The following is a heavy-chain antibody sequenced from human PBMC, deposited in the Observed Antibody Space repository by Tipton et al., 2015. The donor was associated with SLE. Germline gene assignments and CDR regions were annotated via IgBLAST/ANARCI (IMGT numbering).Heavy chain of an antibody. CDR3: ARTRGSGGDAFVI. V-gene: IGHV4-31*03. CDR1: GGSISSGGYY. CDR2: IYYSGST. Sequence: TLSLTCTVSGGSISSGGYYWSWIRQHPGKGLAWIGYIYYSGSTYYNPSPKSRVTISVDTSKNQFSLKLSSVTAADTAVYYCARTRGSGGDAFVIWGQGTMVTVSS. J-gene: IGHJ3*02. D-gene: IGHD3-10*01.